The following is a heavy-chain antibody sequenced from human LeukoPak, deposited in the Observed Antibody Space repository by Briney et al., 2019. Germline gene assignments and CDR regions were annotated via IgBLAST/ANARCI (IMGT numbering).Heavy chain of an antibody. D-gene: IGHD3-10*01. V-gene: IGHV3-23*01. CDR1: GFTFSNYA. Sequence: GGSLRLSCAASGFTFSNYAMNWVRQAPGKGLEWVSAISGSGGNTYYSDSVKGRFTISRDNSKNTLYLQMNSLRAEDTAIYYCAKGPMGRGFDYWGQGTPVTVSS. CDR2: ISGSGGNT. J-gene: IGHJ4*02. CDR3: AKGPMGRGFDY.